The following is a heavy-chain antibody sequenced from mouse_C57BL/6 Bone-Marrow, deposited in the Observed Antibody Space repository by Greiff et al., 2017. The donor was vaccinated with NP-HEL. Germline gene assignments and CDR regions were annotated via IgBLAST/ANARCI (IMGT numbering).Heavy chain of an antibody. J-gene: IGHJ1*03. D-gene: IGHD1-1*01. CDR1: GYTFTDYN. V-gene: IGHV1-18*01. CDR3: ARAPLHYYGSWYFDV. Sequence: VQLQQSGPELVKPGASVKIPCKASGYTFTDYNMDWVKQSHGKSLEWIGDINPNNGGTIYNQKFKGKATLTVDKSSSTAYMELRSLTSEDTAVYYCARAPLHYYGSWYFDVWGTGTTVTVSS. CDR2: INPNNGGT.